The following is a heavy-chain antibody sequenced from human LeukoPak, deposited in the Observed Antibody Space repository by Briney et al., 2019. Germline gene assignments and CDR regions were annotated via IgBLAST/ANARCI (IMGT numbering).Heavy chain of an antibody. J-gene: IGHJ6*02. CDR3: AGAEAPATPPPYGMDV. V-gene: IGHV4-59*06. D-gene: IGHD4/OR15-4a*01. CDR1: GGSISSYY. CDR2: IYYSGGT. Sequence: SETLSLTCTVSGGSISSYYWSWIRQPPGKGLEWIGYIYYSGGTFYNPSLKSRVTISIDTSKDQFSLKLSSVTAADTAVYYCAGAEAPATPPPYGMDVWGQGTTVTVSS.